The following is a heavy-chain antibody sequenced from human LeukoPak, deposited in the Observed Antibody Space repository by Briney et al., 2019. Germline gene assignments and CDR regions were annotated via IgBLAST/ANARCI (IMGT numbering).Heavy chain of an antibody. Sequence: GESLKISCKGSGYSFTSYWIGWVRQMPGKGLEWMGIIYPGDSDTRYSPSFQGQVTISADKSISTAYLQWSSLKASDTAMYYCARLSSITIFGVAIQKHFDYWGQGTLVTVSS. CDR3: ARLSSITIFGVAIQKHFDY. CDR2: IYPGDSDT. V-gene: IGHV5-51*01. J-gene: IGHJ4*02. D-gene: IGHD3-3*01. CDR1: GYSFTSYW.